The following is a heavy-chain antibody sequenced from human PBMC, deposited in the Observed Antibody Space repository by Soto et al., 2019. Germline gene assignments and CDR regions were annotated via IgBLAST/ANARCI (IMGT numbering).Heavy chain of an antibody. Sequence: EVQLVESGGGLVQPGESLRLSCAASGFTFSDYYMHWVRQGPGKGLMWVSCISGDGGRAYYADSVKGRFTISRDNAKSTLSLQMNSHSCEDTAVYYCGRYFMTMAGINWGQGTLVAVSS. J-gene: IGHJ4*02. V-gene: IGHV3-74*01. CDR3: GRYFMTMAGIN. D-gene: IGHD6-19*01. CDR2: ISGDGGRA. CDR1: GFTFSDYY.